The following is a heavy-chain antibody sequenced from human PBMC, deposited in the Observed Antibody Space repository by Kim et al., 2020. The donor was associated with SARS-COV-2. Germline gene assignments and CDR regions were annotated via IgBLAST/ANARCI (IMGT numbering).Heavy chain of an antibody. J-gene: IGHJ4*02. D-gene: IGHD6-13*01. V-gene: IGHV3-7*03. CDR2: EK. Sequence: EKDYGDSVKSRFTISRDNDGNSLYLQMNSLRADDTALYYCVRGTAAPGTDYWGQGSLVTVSS. CDR3: VRGTAAPGTDY.